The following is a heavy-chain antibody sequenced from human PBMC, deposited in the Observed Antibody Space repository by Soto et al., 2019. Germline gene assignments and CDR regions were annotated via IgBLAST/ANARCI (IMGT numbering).Heavy chain of an antibody. J-gene: IGHJ4*02. Sequence: EVELVESGGGLVQPGGSLRLSCAASGFPFSTYSISWVRQAPGKGLEGISYIRASTLTSFYADSVKGRFTISRDTAKNSLYLQMNSLRDEDTAVYYCARAPQLVAPAATGFDSWGQGTLVTVSS. CDR3: ARAPQLVAPAATGFDS. CDR1: GFPFSTYS. V-gene: IGHV3-48*02. CDR2: IRASTLTS. D-gene: IGHD2-2*01.